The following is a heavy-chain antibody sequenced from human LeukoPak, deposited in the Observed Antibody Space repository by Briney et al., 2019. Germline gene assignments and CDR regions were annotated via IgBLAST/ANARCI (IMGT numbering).Heavy chain of an antibody. CDR1: GGTFSSYA. V-gene: IGHV1-69*05. CDR2: IIPIFGTA. J-gene: IGHJ4*02. CDR3: AREIVGNSVSAVDY. D-gene: IGHD6-13*01. Sequence: ASAKVSCKASGGTFSSYAISWVRQAPGQGLEWMGGIIPIFGTANYAQKFQGRVTMTRDTSTSTVYMELGSLRSEDTAVYYCAREIVGNSVSAVDYWGQGTLVTVSS.